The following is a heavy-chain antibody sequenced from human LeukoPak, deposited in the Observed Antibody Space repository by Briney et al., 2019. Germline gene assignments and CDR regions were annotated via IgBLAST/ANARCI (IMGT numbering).Heavy chain of an antibody. V-gene: IGHV3-30*18. J-gene: IGHJ4*02. Sequence: GRSLRLSCAASGFTFSAYGMHWVRQAPGKGLEWVAVISFDGSSKDYAESVRGRFTVSRDNSKNTLYLQMNSLRAEDTAVYYCAKFLYLGYCSGGSCSATFDYWGQGTLVTVSS. CDR2: ISFDGSSK. CDR3: AKFLYLGYCSGGSCSATFDY. CDR1: GFTFSAYG. D-gene: IGHD2-15*01.